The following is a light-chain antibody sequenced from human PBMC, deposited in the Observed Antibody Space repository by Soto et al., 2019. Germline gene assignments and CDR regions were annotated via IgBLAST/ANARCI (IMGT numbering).Light chain of an antibody. J-gene: IGKJ1*01. CDR3: QQHSRAPWT. CDR1: QRVLYSSNNKSY. CDR2: WAS. Sequence: DMVMTQSPDSLAVSLGESATITCKSSQRVLYSSNNKSYLAWYQQNPGLPPTLLIYWASTRDSGVPDRFSGSGSGTDFTLTSSSLEAEDVAVYYCQQHSRAPWTCGQGTKVEIK. V-gene: IGKV4-1*01.